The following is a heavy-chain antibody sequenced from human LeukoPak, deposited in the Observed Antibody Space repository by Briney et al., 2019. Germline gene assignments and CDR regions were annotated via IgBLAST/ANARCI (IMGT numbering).Heavy chain of an antibody. D-gene: IGHD6-19*01. V-gene: IGHV3-33*06. CDR3: AKDDKRYSSGWNLLDY. CDR1: GFTFGSYG. Sequence: PGRSLRLSCAASGFTFGSYGMHWVRQAPGKGLEWVAVIWYDGSNKYYADSVKGRFTISRDNSKNTLYLQMNSLRAEDTAVYYCAKDDKRYSSGWNLLDYGGQGTLVTVSA. J-gene: IGHJ4*02. CDR2: IWYDGSNK.